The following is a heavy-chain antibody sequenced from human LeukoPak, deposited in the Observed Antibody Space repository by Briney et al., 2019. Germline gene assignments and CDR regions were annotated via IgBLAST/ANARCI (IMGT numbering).Heavy chain of an antibody. J-gene: IGHJ5*02. CDR2: IYTSGST. Sequence: SETLSLTCTVSGGSISSYYWSWIRQPAGKGLEWIGRIYTSGSTNYNPSLKSRVTISVDTSKNQFSLRLSTVTAADTAVYYSARDVGYSYGYNWFDPWGQGTLVTVSS. CDR1: GGSISSYY. V-gene: IGHV4-4*07. CDR3: ARDVGYSYGYNWFDP. D-gene: IGHD5-18*01.